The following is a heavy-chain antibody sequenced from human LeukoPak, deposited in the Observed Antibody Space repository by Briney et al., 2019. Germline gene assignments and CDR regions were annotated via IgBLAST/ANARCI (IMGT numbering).Heavy chain of an antibody. Sequence: GGSLRLSGAAFGFTFDDYAMHWVRQAPGKGLEWVSGISWNSGSIGYADSVKGRFTISRDNVKNSLYLQMNSLRAEDTALYYCAKDTVPTAVAGLFDYWGQGTLVTVSS. D-gene: IGHD6-19*01. V-gene: IGHV3-9*01. CDR3: AKDTVPTAVAGLFDY. J-gene: IGHJ4*02. CDR1: GFTFDDYA. CDR2: ISWNSGSI.